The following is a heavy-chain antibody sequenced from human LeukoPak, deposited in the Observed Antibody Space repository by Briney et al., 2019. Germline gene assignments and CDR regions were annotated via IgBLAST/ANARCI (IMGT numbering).Heavy chain of an antibody. Sequence: ASVKVSCKVSGYTLTELFMHWVRQAPGKGLEWMGGFDPEDGETIYAQKFQGRVTMTEDTSKDTAYMELSSLRSEDTAVYYCATGGSGRLLVDYYMDVWGKGTTVTISS. CDR1: GYTLTELF. V-gene: IGHV1-24*01. CDR3: ATGGSGRLLVDYYMDV. J-gene: IGHJ6*03. D-gene: IGHD3-10*01. CDR2: FDPEDGET.